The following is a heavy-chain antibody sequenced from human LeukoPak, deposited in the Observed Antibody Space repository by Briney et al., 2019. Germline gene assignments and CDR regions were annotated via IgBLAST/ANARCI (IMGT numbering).Heavy chain of an antibody. J-gene: IGHJ4*02. CDR1: GYSISSGYY. CDR3: ARVYDGDYVQDYFDY. CDR2: IYHSGST. Sequence: SETLSLTCTVSGYSISSGYYWGWIRQPPGKGLEWIGSIYHSGSTYYNPSLKSRVTISVDTSKNQFSLKLSSVTAADTAVYYCARVYDGDYVQDYFDYWGQGTLVTVSS. V-gene: IGHV4-38-2*02. D-gene: IGHD4-17*01.